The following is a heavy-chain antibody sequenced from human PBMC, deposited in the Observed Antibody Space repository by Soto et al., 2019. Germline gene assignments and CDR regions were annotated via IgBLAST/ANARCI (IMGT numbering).Heavy chain of an antibody. CDR3: RGGWGYTKPNGMDV. V-gene: IGHV1-69*01. CDR2: IIPIFGTA. CDR1: GGTFSSYA. D-gene: IGHD6-19*01. Sequence: QVQLVQSGAEVKKPGSSVKVSCKASGGTFSSYAISWVRQAPGQGLEWMGGIIPIFGTANYAQKFQGRVTITAHESTSTAYMELSSLRSEDTAVYHCRGGWGYTKPNGMDVWGQGTTVTDSS. J-gene: IGHJ6*02.